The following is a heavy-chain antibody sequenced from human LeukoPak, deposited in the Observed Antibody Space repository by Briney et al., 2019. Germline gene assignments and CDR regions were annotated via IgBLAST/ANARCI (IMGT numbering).Heavy chain of an antibody. Sequence: PSGTLSLTCAVSGASISSNWWNWVRQPPGKGLEWIGEIHHSGSANYNPSLKSRVTISLDTSENHFSLRLSSVTAADTAVYYCVRDRGEFSYSHDYWGQGTLVTVSS. J-gene: IGHJ4*02. V-gene: IGHV4-4*02. CDR3: VRDRGEFSYSHDY. D-gene: IGHD1-26*01. CDR1: GASISSNW. CDR2: IHHSGSA.